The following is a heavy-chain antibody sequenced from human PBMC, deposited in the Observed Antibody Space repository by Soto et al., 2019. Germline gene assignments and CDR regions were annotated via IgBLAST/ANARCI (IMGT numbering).Heavy chain of an antibody. CDR2: IWYDGSNK. Sequence: GGSLRLSCAASGFTFSSYGMHWVRQAPGKGLEWVAVIWYDGSNKYYADSVKGRFTISRDNSKNTLYLHMNSLIAEDTAVYYCAREQLERRGAFDIWGQGPMVTVSS. V-gene: IGHV3-33*08. CDR3: AREQLERRGAFDI. D-gene: IGHD1-1*01. J-gene: IGHJ3*02. CDR1: GFTFSSYG.